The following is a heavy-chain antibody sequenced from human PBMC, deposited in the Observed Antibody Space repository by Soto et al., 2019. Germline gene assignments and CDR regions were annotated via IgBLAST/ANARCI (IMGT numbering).Heavy chain of an antibody. CDR2: IKSKSGGGTT. V-gene: IGHV3-15*07. CDR1: GFTFSNAW. J-gene: IGHJ4*02. Sequence: EVQLVESGGGLVKPGGSLRLSCAASGFTFSNAWMNWVRQAPGKGLEWVGRIKSKSGGGTTDYAAPVKGRFTISRDDSKNTLYLQMNNLKVEDTAVYYCATDWDQHWGQGTLVTVSS. CDR3: ATDWDQH. D-gene: IGHD1-26*01.